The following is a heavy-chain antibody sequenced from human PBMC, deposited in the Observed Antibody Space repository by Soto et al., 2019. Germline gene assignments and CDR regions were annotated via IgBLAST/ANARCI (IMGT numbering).Heavy chain of an antibody. CDR1: GFTFSSYW. J-gene: IGHJ3*02. Sequence: GGSLRLSCAASGFTFSSYWMSWVRQAPGKGLEWVANIKQDGSEKYYVDSVKGRFTISRDNAKNSLYLQMNSLRAEDTAVYYCAREDSSGADAFDIWGQGTMVTVSS. CDR2: IKQDGSEK. CDR3: AREDSSGADAFDI. V-gene: IGHV3-7*01. D-gene: IGHD6-19*01.